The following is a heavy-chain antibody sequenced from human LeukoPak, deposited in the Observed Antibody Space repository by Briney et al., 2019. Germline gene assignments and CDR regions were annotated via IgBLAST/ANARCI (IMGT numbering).Heavy chain of an antibody. CDR3: ARDFGALGSWSIDY. CDR2: ISSSNRYT. J-gene: IGHJ4*02. D-gene: IGHD6-13*01. CDR1: GFTFSDYY. Sequence: KPGGSLRLSCAASGFTFSDYYMSWIRQAPGKGLEWVSYISSSNRYTNYADSVKGRFTISRDNAKNSLYLQMNSLRDEDSAVYYCARDFGALGSWSIDYWGQGTLVTVSS. V-gene: IGHV3-11*06.